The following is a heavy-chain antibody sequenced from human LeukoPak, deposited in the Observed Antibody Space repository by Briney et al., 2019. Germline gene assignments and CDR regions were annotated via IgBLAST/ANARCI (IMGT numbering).Heavy chain of an antibody. J-gene: IGHJ4*02. CDR1: GFTFSSYA. Sequence: GGSLRLSCAASGFTFSSYAMSWVRQAPGKGLEWVSAISGSGGSTYYADSVKGRFTISRDNSKNTLYLQMNSLRAEDTAVYYCAKLYSYGYNLEYFDYWGQGTLVTVSS. CDR3: AKLYSYGYNLEYFDY. V-gene: IGHV3-23*01. D-gene: IGHD5-18*01. CDR2: ISGSGGST.